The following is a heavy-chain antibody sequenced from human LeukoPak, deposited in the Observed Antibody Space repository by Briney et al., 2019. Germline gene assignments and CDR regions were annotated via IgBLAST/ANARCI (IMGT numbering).Heavy chain of an antibody. CDR1: GFTFSSYG. J-gene: IGHJ3*02. CDR2: IWYDGSNK. V-gene: IGHV3-33*06. CDR3: AKEISLNDAFDI. Sequence: GRSLRLSCAASGFTFSSYGMHWVHQAPGKGLEWVAIIWYDGSNKYYADSVKGRFTISRDNSKNTLYLQMNSLRGEDTAMYYCAKEISLNDAFDIWGQGTMVTVSS. D-gene: IGHD2-15*01.